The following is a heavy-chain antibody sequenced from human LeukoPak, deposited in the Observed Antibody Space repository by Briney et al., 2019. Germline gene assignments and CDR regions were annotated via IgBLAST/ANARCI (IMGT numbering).Heavy chain of an antibody. D-gene: IGHD5-12*01. J-gene: IGHJ4*02. V-gene: IGHV3-7*01. CDR2: IKQDGSEK. CDR3: VRAIGGYASY. CDR1: GVTFSSYW. Sequence: GGSLRLPCADSGVTFSSYWMSWVRQAPGKGLEWVANIKQDGSEKYYVDSVKGRFTISRDNAKNSLYLQMNSLRAEDTAVYHCVRAIGGYASYWGQGTLVTVSS.